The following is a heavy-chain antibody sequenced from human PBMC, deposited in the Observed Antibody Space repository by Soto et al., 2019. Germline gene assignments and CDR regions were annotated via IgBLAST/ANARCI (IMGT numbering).Heavy chain of an antibody. V-gene: IGHV5-10-1*01. CDR1: GYSFTSYW. J-gene: IGHJ4*02. CDR3: ARELGAAAAGMLPFDY. Sequence: PGESLKISCKGSGYSFTSYWISWVRQMPGKGLEWMGRIDPSDSYTNYSPSFQGHVTISADKSISTAYLQWSSLKASDTAMYYCARELGAAAAGMLPFDYWGQGTLVTVSS. CDR2: IDPSDSYT. D-gene: IGHD6-13*01.